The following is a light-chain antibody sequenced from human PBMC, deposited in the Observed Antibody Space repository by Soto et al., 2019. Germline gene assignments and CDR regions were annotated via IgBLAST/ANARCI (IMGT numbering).Light chain of an antibody. CDR3: QQYYNPPYT. CDR1: QSVLYSSNNKNY. CDR2: WTS. Sequence: DIVMTQSPDSLAVSLGERATINCKSSQSVLYSSNNKNYLAWYQQKPGQPPKLLIYWTSTRESGVPDRFSCSGSWTDFTLTISSLQAEDVAVYYCQQYYNPPYTFGQGTKLEIK. J-gene: IGKJ2*01. V-gene: IGKV4-1*01.